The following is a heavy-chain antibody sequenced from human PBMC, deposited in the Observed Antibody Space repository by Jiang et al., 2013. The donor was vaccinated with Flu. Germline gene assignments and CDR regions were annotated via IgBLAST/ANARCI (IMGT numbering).Heavy chain of an antibody. D-gene: IGHD2-2*01. CDR1: GGSISSSDYY. Sequence: PGLVKPSETLSLTCTVSGGSISSSDYYWGWIRQPPGKGLEWIGSIHYNGRSNSNPSLQGRVTISVDTSKNQFSLNLSSVTAADTAVYYCARSIGYARHDSWGQGTLVTVSS. J-gene: IGHJ4*02. CDR2: IHYNGRS. V-gene: IGHV4-39*01. CDR3: ARSIGYARHDS.